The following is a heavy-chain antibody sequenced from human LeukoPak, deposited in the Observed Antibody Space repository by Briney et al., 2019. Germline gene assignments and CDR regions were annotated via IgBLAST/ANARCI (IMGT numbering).Heavy chain of an antibody. D-gene: IGHD3-10*01. CDR1: GYTFTSYG. Sequence: GASVKVSCKASGYTFTSYGISWVRQATGQGLEWMGWINAYNGNTNYAQKLQGRVTMTTDTSTSTAYMELRSLRSDDTAVYYCARGSGSYFAEITGFDYWGQGTLVTVSS. CDR2: INAYNGNT. V-gene: IGHV1-18*01. CDR3: ARGSGSYFAEITGFDY. J-gene: IGHJ4*02.